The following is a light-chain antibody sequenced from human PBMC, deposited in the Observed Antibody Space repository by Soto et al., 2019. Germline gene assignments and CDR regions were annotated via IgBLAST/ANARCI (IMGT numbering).Light chain of an antibody. Sequence: QSVLTHPPSVSGAPGQRVTISCTGSSSNIGAGYDVHWYQQLPGTAPKLLIYGNSNRPSGVPDRFSGSKSGTSASLAITGLQAEDEADYYCQSYDSSLSGCYVFGTGTKLTVL. CDR3: QSYDSSLSGCYV. CDR2: GNS. CDR1: SSNIGAGYD. J-gene: IGLJ1*01. V-gene: IGLV1-40*01.